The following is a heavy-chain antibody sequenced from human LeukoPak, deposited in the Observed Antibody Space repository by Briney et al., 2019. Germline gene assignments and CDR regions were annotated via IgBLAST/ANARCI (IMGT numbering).Heavy chain of an antibody. Sequence: PSETLSLTCTVSGGSISSGGYYWSWIRQHPGKGLEWIGYIYYSGSTYYNPSLKSRVTISVDTSKNQFSLKLSSVTAADTAVYYCARGPHSGSGSYYINLPLFDYWGQGTLVTVSS. J-gene: IGHJ4*02. CDR1: GGSISSGGYY. CDR2: IYYSGST. V-gene: IGHV4-31*03. D-gene: IGHD3-10*01. CDR3: ARGPHSGSGSYYINLPLFDY.